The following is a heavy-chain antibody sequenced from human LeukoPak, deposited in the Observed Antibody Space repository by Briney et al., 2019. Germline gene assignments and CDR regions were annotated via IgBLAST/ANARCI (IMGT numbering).Heavy chain of an antibody. D-gene: IGHD3-3*01. V-gene: IGHV3-7*01. CDR1: RFTFSNYW. J-gene: IGHJ4*02. Sequence: PGGSLRLSCAASRFTFSNYWMNWLRQAPGKGLEWLASINQVGSDKYYVDSVKGRFTISRDNARNSLYLQMDSLRAEDTAVYYCARDASAYYWGQGTLITVSS. CDR2: INQVGSDK. CDR3: ARDASAYY.